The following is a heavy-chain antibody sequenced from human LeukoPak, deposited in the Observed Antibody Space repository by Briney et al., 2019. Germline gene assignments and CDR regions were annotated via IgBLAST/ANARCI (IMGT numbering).Heavy chain of an antibody. J-gene: IGHJ3*01. CDR3: VRGWGSNVYASAFDV. Sequence: GGSLRLSCAASGFTFSTYGMHWVRQAPGKGLEWVTVIWHDGSHKDYADSVKGRFTIYRDNSKNTLYLQMNDLRAEDTAMYYCVRGWGSNVYASAFDVWGQGTMVTVSS. V-gene: IGHV3-33*01. CDR2: IWHDGSHK. CDR1: GFTFSTYG. D-gene: IGHD3-16*01.